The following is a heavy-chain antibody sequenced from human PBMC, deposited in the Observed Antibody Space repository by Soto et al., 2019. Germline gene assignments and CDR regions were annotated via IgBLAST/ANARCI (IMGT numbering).Heavy chain of an antibody. CDR3: AREGVLAAARYYYGMDV. CDR1: GYTFTSYA. D-gene: IGHD6-13*01. CDR2: INAGNGNT. Sequence: SVKVSCKASGYTFTSYAMHWVRQAPGQRLEWMGWINAGNGNTKYSQKFQGRVTITRDTSASTAYMELSSLRSEDTAVYYCAREGVLAAARYYYGMDVCGQGTTVTVSS. J-gene: IGHJ6*02. V-gene: IGHV1-3*01.